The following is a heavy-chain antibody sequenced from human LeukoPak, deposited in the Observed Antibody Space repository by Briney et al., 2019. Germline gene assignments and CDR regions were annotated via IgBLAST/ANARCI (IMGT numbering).Heavy chain of an antibody. CDR2: ISNSRSYI. V-gene: IGHV3-21*01. J-gene: IGHJ4*02. D-gene: IGHD3-10*01. CDR3: AGDRITMVRGVITRRYFDY. CDR1: GFTFSSYS. Sequence: GGSLRLSCAASGFTFSSYSMKGVRQATGKGREWVSYISNSRSYIYYADSVKGRFTISRDNAKNSLYLQMNSLRAEDTAVYYCAGDRITMVRGVITRRYFDYWGQGTLVTVSS.